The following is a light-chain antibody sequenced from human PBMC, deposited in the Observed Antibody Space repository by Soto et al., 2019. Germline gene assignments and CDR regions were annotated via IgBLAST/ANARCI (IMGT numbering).Light chain of an antibody. CDR2: GNS. CDR3: QSYGV. Sequence: QSVLTQPPSVSGAPGQRVTISCTGSSSNIGAGYDVHWYQQLPGTAPKLLIYGNSNRPSGVPDRFSGSKSGTSASLAITGLQAEDEADYYCQSYGVFGGGTKLTDL. CDR1: SSNIGAGYD. V-gene: IGLV1-40*01. J-gene: IGLJ3*02.